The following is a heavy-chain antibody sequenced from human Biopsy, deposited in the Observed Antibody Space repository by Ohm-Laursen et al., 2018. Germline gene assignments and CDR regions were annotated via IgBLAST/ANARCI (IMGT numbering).Heavy chain of an antibody. CDR3: ARGGVDTAMVEN. CDR2: INPNSGGT. V-gene: IGHV1-2*02. Sequence: SSVKVSCKASGYTFTGYYTHWVRQAPGQGLEWMGWINPNSGGTNYAQKFQGRVTMTRDTSISTAYMELSRLRSDDTAVYYCARGGVDTAMVENWGQGTLVTVSS. J-gene: IGHJ4*02. D-gene: IGHD5-18*01. CDR1: GYTFTGYY.